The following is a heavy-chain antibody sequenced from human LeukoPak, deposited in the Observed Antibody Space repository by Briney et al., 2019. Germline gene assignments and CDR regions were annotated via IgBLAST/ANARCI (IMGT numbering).Heavy chain of an antibody. Sequence: SETLSLTCTVSGGSIRSYYWSWIRQPPGKGLEWIGYISYSGSTNYNPSLKSRVTISVDTSKNQFSLKLSSVTAADTAVYYCARGWSSGWYRNDYWGQGTLVTVSS. D-gene: IGHD6-19*01. CDR2: ISYSGST. CDR3: ARGWSSGWYRNDY. CDR1: GGSIRSYY. J-gene: IGHJ4*02. V-gene: IGHV4-59*01.